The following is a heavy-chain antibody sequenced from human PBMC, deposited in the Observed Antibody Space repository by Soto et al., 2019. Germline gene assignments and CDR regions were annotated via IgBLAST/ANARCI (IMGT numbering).Heavy chain of an antibody. CDR2: IKYDGSET. CDR1: GFTFSTYL. V-gene: IGHV3-7*01. D-gene: IGHD1-26*01. Sequence: GGSLRLSCAASGFTFSTYLMSWVRQAPGKGLEWVANIKYDGSETYYVDSVKGRFTISRDNAKNSLYLQMNSLRGEDTAVYFCARGEQYSGRIFDYWGQGTLVTVSS. CDR3: ARGEQYSGRIFDY. J-gene: IGHJ4*01.